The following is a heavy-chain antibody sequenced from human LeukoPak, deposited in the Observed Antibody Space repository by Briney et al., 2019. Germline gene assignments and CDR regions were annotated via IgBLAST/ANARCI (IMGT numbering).Heavy chain of an antibody. Sequence: ASVKVFCKASGYTFSGYYMHWVRQAPGQGLEWMGWINPNSGGTNYAQKFQGRVTMTRDTSISTAYMDLSRLRSDDTAVYYCARDFDWPYSNGFDIWGQGAMVTVSS. J-gene: IGHJ3*02. V-gene: IGHV1-2*02. CDR3: ARDFDWPYSNGFDI. CDR2: INPNSGGT. CDR1: GYTFSGYY. D-gene: IGHD3-9*01.